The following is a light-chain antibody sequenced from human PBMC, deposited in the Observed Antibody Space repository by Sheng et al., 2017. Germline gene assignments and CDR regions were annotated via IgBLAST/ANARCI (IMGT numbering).Light chain of an antibody. J-gene: IGLJ7*01. CDR2: KDT. CDR1: ALSNQY. V-gene: IGLV3-25*03. Sequence: SYELTQPPSVSVSPGQTARITCSGDALSNQYAYWYQQKPGQAPVLVIYKDTERPSGIPARFSGSRSGTSVTLTISGVQAEDEADYYCQSAHSSGAVFGGGTQLTVL. CDR3: QSAHSSGAV.